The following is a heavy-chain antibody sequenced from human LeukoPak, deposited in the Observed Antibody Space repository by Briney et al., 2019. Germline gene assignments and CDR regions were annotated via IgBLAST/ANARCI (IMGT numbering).Heavy chain of an antibody. CDR3: ARLSSHYGDYKVDP. D-gene: IGHD4-17*01. CDR2: MNPHSGNT. V-gene: IGHV1-8*01. Sequence: ASVKVSCKASGYTFANYDINWVRQASGQGLEWMGWMNPHSGNTGCAQNFQGRVTMTRNTSISTAYMELRSLRSEDTAVYYCARLSSHYGDYKVDPWGQGTLVTVSS. J-gene: IGHJ5*02. CDR1: GYTFANYD.